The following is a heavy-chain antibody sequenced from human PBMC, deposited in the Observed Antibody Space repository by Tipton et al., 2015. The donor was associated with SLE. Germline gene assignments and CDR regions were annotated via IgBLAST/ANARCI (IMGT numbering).Heavy chain of an antibody. Sequence: TLSLTCAAYGGSFSGYHWTWIRQPPGQGLEWIGEIADTGSPNYNPSLKSRVTISLDTSKSQFSLILNSLTAADTAVYYCARRYNWNYKDYFDYWGQGTPVTVSS. CDR2: IADTGSP. V-gene: IGHV4-34*01. D-gene: IGHD1-7*01. J-gene: IGHJ4*02. CDR3: ARRYNWNYKDYFDY. CDR1: GGSFSGYH.